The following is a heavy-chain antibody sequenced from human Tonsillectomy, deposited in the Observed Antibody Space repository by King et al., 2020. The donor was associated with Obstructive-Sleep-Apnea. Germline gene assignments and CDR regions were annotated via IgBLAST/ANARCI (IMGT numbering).Heavy chain of an antibody. CDR2: IFYIWAT. Sequence: VQLQESGPGLVKPSETLSLTCTVSGDSISPYYWSWIRQTPGKGLEWIGYIFYIWATVYNPSPKILLSMSVDTSKNQFSLKLTSVTAADTALYYFAGVRTRDYSNGVEVWGQGTTVTVSS. CDR3: AGVRTRDYSNGVEV. V-gene: IGHV4-59*01. D-gene: IGHD2-21*01. CDR1: GDSISPYY. J-gene: IGHJ6*02.